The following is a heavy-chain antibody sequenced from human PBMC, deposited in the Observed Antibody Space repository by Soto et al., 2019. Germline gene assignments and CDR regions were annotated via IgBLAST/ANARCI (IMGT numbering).Heavy chain of an antibody. J-gene: IGHJ6*02. CDR3: AREYIGATRGSYYYYGMDV. CDR1: GFTFSSYG. Sequence: SGGSLRLSCAASGFTFSSYGMHWVRQAPGKGLEWVAVIWYDGSNKYYADSVKGRFTISRDNSKNTLYLQMNSLRAEDTAVYYCAREYIGATRGSYYYYGMDVWGQGTTVTVSS. V-gene: IGHV3-33*01. D-gene: IGHD1-26*01. CDR2: IWYDGSNK.